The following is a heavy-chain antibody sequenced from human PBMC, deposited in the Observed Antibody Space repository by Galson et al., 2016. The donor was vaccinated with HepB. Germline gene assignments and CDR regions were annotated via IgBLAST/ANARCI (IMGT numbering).Heavy chain of an antibody. D-gene: IGHD5-18*01. Sequence: LSLTCTVSGGSISSSSYYWGWIRQPPGKGLEWIGSIYYSGSTYYNPSLKSRVTISVDMSKNQFSLRLTSVTAADTAVYFCATTNSYGYNFDYWGQGTLVTVSS. J-gene: IGHJ4*02. CDR1: GGSISSSSYY. V-gene: IGHV4-39*07. CDR2: IYYSGST. CDR3: ATTNSYGYNFDY.